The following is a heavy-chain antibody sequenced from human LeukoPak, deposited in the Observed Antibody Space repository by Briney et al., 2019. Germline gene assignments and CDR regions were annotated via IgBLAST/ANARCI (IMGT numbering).Heavy chain of an antibody. D-gene: IGHD3-22*01. CDR3: ARVSGYYESSGYYQDNWFDP. J-gene: IGHJ5*02. CDR1: GLALSNYG. CDR2: IWYDGGSTK. Sequence: GGSLRLSCEASGLALSNYGMHWVRQAPGKGLEWVAVIWYDGGSTKYYADSVKGRFTISRDNSKNTLYLQMNSLRAEDTAVYYCARVSGYYESSGYYQDNWFDPWGQGTLVTVSS. V-gene: IGHV3-33*01.